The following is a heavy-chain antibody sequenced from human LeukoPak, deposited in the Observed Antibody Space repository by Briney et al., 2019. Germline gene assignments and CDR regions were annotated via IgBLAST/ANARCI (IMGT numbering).Heavy chain of an antibody. CDR1: GYTFTSYG. D-gene: IGHD3-22*01. V-gene: IGHV1-18*01. CDR3: TRVDLAWDSSGYFRAANDY. CDR2: INTHTGNT. Sequence: ASVKVSCKASGYTFTSYGITWVRQAPGQGLEWMGWINTHTGNTNYAQKLQGRVIMTTDTPTSTGYMELRSLTSDDTAVYYCTRVDLAWDSSGYFRAANDYWGQGTLVIVSS. J-gene: IGHJ4*02.